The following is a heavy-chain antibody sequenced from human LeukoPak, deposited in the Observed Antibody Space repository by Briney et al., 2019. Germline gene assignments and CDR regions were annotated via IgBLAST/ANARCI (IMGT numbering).Heavy chain of an antibody. CDR2: VTANADTT. CDR1: GFTFSGYA. J-gene: IGHJ4*02. CDR3: AKSAYYDDSGYYVDY. D-gene: IGHD3-22*01. V-gene: IGHV3-23*01. Sequence: PGGSLRLSCAVSGFTFSGYAMSWVCQAPGKGLEWVSLVTANADTTYYTNSVRGRFTISRDNSQKTVYLQMNSLRGDDTAVYYCAKSAYYDDSGYYVDYWGQGTLVTVSS.